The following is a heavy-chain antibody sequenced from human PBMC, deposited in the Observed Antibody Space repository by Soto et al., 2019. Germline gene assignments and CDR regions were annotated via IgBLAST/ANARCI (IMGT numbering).Heavy chain of an antibody. CDR1: GGAINSYY. CDR3: ARHAPAGPFHY. J-gene: IGHJ4*02. CDR2: IFYSGNT. Sequence: SETLSLTCTVSGGAINSYYWSWIRQPPGKGLEWIGYIFYSGNTNYNPSLNSRVTLSVDTSKNQFSLKLTSVTAADTAVYYCARHAPAGPFHYWGQGTLVTLSS. V-gene: IGHV4-59*08.